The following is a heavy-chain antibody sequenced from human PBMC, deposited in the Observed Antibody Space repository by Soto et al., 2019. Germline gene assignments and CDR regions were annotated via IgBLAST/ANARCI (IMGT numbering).Heavy chain of an antibody. CDR2: ISSSGDDI. CDR1: GFTFSSDS. V-gene: IGHV3-21*01. CDR3: AGAEDRYGYCFDY. D-gene: IGHD5-18*01. J-gene: IGHJ4*02. Sequence: EAQLVESGGGLVKPGGSLRLSCAGSGFTFSSDSMNWVRQAPGKGLEWVSSISSSGDDIHYADSVKGRFTISRNNANKLLYLQMNSLRAEDPAVYYCAGAEDRYGYCFDYWGQGTLVTVSS.